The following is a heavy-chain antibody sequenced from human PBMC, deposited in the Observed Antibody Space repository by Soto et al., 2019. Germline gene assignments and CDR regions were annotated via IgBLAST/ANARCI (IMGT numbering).Heavy chain of an antibody. D-gene: IGHD6-19*01. Sequence: ELQLVDSGGGLVKHGGSLRLSCAASGFTISSYSMNWVRQAPGKGLEWVSSISSSSSYIYYADSVKGRFTISRDNAKNSLYLQMNSLRAEDTAVYYCARVISGWYDYWGQGTLVTVSS. CDR1: GFTISSYS. CDR2: ISSSSSYI. V-gene: IGHV3-21*01. J-gene: IGHJ4*02. CDR3: ARVISGWYDY.